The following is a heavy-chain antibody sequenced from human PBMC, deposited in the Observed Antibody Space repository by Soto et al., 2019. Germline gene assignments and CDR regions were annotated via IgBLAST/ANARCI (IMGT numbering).Heavy chain of an antibody. CDR1: GFTFSTYT. V-gene: IGHV3-48*01. CDR2: ISRSSSAI. D-gene: IGHD4-17*01. Sequence: EVQLVESGGGLVQPGGSLRLSCAASGFTFSTYTMNWVRQAPGKGLEWVSYISRSSSAIYYADSVKGRFTLSRDNAKQALYLQMNSLRAEDTAVYYCARDQDYAFDLWGQWTKVTVSP. J-gene: IGHJ3*01. CDR3: ARDQDYAFDL.